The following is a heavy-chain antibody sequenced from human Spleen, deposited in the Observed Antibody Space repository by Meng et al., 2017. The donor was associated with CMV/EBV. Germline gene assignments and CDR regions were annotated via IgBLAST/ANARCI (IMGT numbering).Heavy chain of an antibody. D-gene: IGHD1-26*01. J-gene: IGHJ6*02. Sequence: GGSLRLSCAASGFTFSSYAMHWVRQAPGKGLEWVAVISYDGSNKYYADSVKGRFTISRDNSKNTLYLQMNSLRAEDTAVYYCARAPYSGSYSGYYYYGMDVWGQGTTVTVSS. CDR3: ARAPYSGSYSGYYYYGMDV. CDR1: GFTFSSYA. CDR2: ISYDGSNK. V-gene: IGHV3-30-3*01.